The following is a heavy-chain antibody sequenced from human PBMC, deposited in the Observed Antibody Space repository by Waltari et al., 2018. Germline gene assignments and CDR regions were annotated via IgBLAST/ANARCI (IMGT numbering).Heavy chain of an antibody. D-gene: IGHD2-15*01. CDR3: ARRACGGSCYSYYYYYGMDV. CDR1: GGSFSGSY. CDR2: INHSGST. Sequence: QVQLQQWGAGLLKPSETLSLTCAVYGGSFSGSYWSWIRQPPGKGLEWIGEINHSGSTNYNPSLKSRVTISVDTSKNQFSLKLSSVTAADTAVYYCARRACGGSCYSYYYYYGMDVWGQGTTVTVSS. V-gene: IGHV4-34*01. J-gene: IGHJ6*02.